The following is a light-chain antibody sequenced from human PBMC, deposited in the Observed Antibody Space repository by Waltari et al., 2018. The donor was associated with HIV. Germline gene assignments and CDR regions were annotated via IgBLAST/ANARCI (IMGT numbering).Light chain of an antibody. Sequence: QSALTQPASVSGSPGQSITISCTGTSNDVGGYKYVSWYQQHPGKAPKVVSYEVSNRPSGVSNRVSGAKAGNPASLTISGLQAEDEADYYCSSYASTSTRVFGGGTKLTVL. CDR1: SNDVGGYKY. CDR2: EVS. CDR3: SSYASTSTRV. V-gene: IGLV2-14*01. J-gene: IGLJ3*02.